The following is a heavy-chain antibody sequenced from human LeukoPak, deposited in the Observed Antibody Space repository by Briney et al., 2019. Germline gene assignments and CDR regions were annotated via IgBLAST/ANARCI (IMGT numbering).Heavy chain of an antibody. CDR2: IYPGDSDT. V-gene: IGHV5-51*01. J-gene: IGHJ4*02. CDR1: GYSFIRHW. CDR3: ARCSGSSRPLDQ. D-gene: IGHD1-26*01. Sequence: GESLKISCDGSGYSFIRHWIAWVGHMPGKGLEWMGIIYPGDSDTRYSPSFQGQVTISADKSISTAYLQWSSLKASDTAIYYCARCSGSSRPLDQWGQGTLVTVSS.